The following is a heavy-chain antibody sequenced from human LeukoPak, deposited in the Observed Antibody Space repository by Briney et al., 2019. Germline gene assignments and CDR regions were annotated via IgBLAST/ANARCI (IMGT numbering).Heavy chain of an antibody. Sequence: SETLSLTCTVSGGSISSSGYYWGWIRQPPGKGLEWTGNTYHSGDTYYNPSLKSRVTISVDPSKNQFSLKLSSVTAADTAVYYCAGLYSSSWYFDNWGQGILVTVSS. CDR1: GGSISSSGYY. CDR3: AGLYSSSWYFDN. CDR2: TYHSGDT. V-gene: IGHV4-39*01. D-gene: IGHD6-13*01. J-gene: IGHJ4*02.